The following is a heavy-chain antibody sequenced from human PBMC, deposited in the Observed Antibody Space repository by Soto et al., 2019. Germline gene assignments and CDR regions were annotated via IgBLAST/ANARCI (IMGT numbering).Heavy chain of an antibody. CDR2: IKQDGSEK. Sequence: GGSLRLSCAASGFTFSSYWMSWVRQAPGKGLEWVANIKQDGSEKYYVDSVKGRFTISRDNAKNSLYLQMNSLRADDTDVYYCAGYGIAAFYNYCSGMDVWAQGTTVTVSS. D-gene: IGHD6-13*01. J-gene: IGHJ6*02. CDR1: GFTFSSYW. V-gene: IGHV3-7*03. CDR3: AGYGIAAFYNYCSGMDV.